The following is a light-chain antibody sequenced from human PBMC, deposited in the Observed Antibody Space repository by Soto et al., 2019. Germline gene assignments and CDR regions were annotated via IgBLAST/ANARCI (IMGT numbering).Light chain of an antibody. V-gene: IGLV2-14*01. CDR2: DVS. CDR1: SSDVGGYNY. J-gene: IGLJ1*01. Sequence: QSVLTQPASVSGSPGEWITISCTGTSSDVGGYNYVSWYQQHPGKAPKLMIYDVSNRPSGVPDRFSGSKSGTSASLAITGLQAEDEADYYCQSYDSSLSGFYVFGTGTKVTVL. CDR3: QSYDSSLSGFYV.